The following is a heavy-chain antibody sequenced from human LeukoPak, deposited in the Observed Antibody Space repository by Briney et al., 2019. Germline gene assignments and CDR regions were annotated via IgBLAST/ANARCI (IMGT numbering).Heavy chain of an antibody. CDR1: GFTFSSYA. V-gene: IGHV3-23*01. Sequence: GGSLRLSCAASGFTFSSYAMSWVRQAPGQGLEWVSAISGSGGSTYYADSVKGRFTISRDNSKNTLYLQVNSLRAEDTAVYYCARGNDYYDSSGYYYWGQGTLVTVSS. CDR2: ISGSGGST. D-gene: IGHD3-22*01. CDR3: ARGNDYYDSSGYYY. J-gene: IGHJ4*02.